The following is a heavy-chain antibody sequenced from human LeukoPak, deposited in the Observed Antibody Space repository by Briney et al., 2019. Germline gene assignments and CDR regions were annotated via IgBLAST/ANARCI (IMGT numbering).Heavy chain of an antibody. V-gene: IGHV4-34*01. D-gene: IGHD6-13*01. J-gene: IGHJ5*02. CDR1: GASFSGYY. CDR3: ARGCCSSWYRRGDWFDP. Sequence: SETLSLTCAVYGASFSGYYWSWVRQPPGKGLEWVGEINHSGSTNYNPSLKSRVTISVDTSKNQFSLKLSSVTAADTAVYYCARGCCSSWYRRGDWFDPWGQGTLVTVSS. CDR2: INHSGST.